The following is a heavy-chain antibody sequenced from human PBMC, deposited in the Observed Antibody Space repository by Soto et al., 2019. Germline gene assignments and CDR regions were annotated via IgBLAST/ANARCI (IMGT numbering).Heavy chain of an antibody. V-gene: IGHV4-30-4*01. CDR2: IYYSGST. CDR3: ARVQHPAYFDN. CDR1: GGSISSGDYY. J-gene: IGHJ4*02. Sequence: SETLSLTCTVSGGSISSGDYYWSWIRQPPGKGLEWIGYIYYSGSTYYNPSLKSRVTISVDTSKNQFSLHLSSVTPEDTALYYCARVQHPAYFDNWGQGTRVTVSS.